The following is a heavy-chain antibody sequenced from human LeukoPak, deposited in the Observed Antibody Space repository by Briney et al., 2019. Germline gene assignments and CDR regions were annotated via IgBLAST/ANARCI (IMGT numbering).Heavy chain of an antibody. J-gene: IGHJ3*02. CDR1: GGSISSGSYY. V-gene: IGHV4-61*02. D-gene: IGHD2-2*03. CDR3: ARDGYCSSTSCRGAFDI. Sequence: SETLSLTCTVSGGSISSGSYYWSWIRQPAGKGLECIGRIYTSGSTNYNPSLKSRVTISVDTSKNQFSLKLSSVTAADTAVYYCARDGYCSSTSCRGAFDIWGQGTMVTVSS. CDR2: IYTSGST.